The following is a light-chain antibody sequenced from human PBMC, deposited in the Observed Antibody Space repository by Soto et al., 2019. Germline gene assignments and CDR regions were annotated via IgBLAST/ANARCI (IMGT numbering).Light chain of an antibody. CDR2: EVS. J-gene: IGLJ3*02. Sequence: QSALTQPASVSGSPGQSITISCTGTSSDVGGYNYVSWYQQHPGKAPKIMIYEVSNRPSGVSNRFSGSKSGNTASLTISGLQAEEEADYYCSSYTSSSPHRVFGGGTKLTVL. CDR3: SSYTSSSPHRV. CDR1: SSDVGGYNY. V-gene: IGLV2-14*01.